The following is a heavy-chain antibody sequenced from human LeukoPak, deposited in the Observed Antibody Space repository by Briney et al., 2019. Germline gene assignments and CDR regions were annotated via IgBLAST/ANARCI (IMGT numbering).Heavy chain of an antibody. CDR2: IGTAGDT. Sequence: SGGSLRLSCAASGFTFSSYDMHWVRQATGKGLEWVSAIGTAGDTYYPGSVKGLFTISRENAKNSLYLQMNSLRAGDTAVYYCARGDGYNTFDYWGQGTLVTVSS. V-gene: IGHV3-13*01. J-gene: IGHJ4*02. D-gene: IGHD5-24*01. CDR1: GFTFSSYD. CDR3: ARGDGYNTFDY.